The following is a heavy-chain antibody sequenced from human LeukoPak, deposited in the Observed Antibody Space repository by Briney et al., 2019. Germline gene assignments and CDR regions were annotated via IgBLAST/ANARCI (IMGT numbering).Heavy chain of an antibody. CDR1: GFTFDYYW. J-gene: IGHJ4*02. D-gene: IGHD3-22*01. CDR3: VVWGEDRSGHRFDF. CDR2: INTDGSNT. Sequence: GGSLRLSCAASGFTFDYYWMHWVRQAPGKGLMWISRINTDGSNTHYADSVKGRFTISRDNAKNTLYLQMNGLRVEDTAVYYCVVWGEDRSGHRFDFWGQGTLVTVSS. V-gene: IGHV3-74*01.